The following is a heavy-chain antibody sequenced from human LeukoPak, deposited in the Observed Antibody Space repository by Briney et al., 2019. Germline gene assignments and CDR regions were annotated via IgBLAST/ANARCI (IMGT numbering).Heavy chain of an antibody. V-gene: IGHV3-33*01. J-gene: IGHJ4*02. D-gene: IGHD3-22*01. CDR3: ARARNNYDSSGYSALDH. Sequence: GGSLRLSCAASGFSFSSYGMHWVRQAPGKGLEWVGSLWYDGTNKYYADSVQGRFTISRGNSKNTLYRQMHNLRAEDTAVYYCARARNNYDSSGYSALDHWGQGTLVTVSS. CDR2: LWYDGTNK. CDR1: GFSFSSYG.